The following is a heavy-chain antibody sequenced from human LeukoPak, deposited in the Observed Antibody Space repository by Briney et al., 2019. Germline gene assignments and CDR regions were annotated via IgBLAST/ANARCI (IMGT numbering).Heavy chain of an antibody. J-gene: IGHJ4*02. Sequence: GASVKVSCKSSGYTFMYYGNAWVRRAPGQGLELMGWIRNDNGNREYAQKIQGRVTMTTDTSTSKAYMELRSLRSDDTAVYYCARDYYYYDSSGYPTWGQGTLVTVSS. CDR3: ARDYYYYDSSGYPT. CDR2: IRNDNGNR. D-gene: IGHD3-22*01. CDR1: GYTFMYYG. V-gene: IGHV1-18*01.